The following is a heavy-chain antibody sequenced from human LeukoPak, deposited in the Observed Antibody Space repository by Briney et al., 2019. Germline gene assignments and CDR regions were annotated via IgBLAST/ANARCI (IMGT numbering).Heavy chain of an antibody. J-gene: IGHJ4*02. CDR3: ARSYGDYGLGYYYFDY. V-gene: IGHV4-4*02. CDR1: GGSIGSSNW. D-gene: IGHD4-17*01. Sequence: SGTLSLACAVSGGSIGSSNWWSWVRQPPGKGLEWIGEIYHSGSTNYNPSLKSRVTISVDKSKNQFSLKLSSVTAADTAVYYCARSYGDYGLGYYYFDYWGQGTLVTVSS. CDR2: IYHSGST.